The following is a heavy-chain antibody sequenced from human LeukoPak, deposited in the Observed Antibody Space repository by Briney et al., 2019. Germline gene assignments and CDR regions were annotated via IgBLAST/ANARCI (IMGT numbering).Heavy chain of an antibody. Sequence: GASVKVSCKASGYTFTSYDINWVRQATGQGLEWMGWINPNSGGTNYAQKFQGRVTMTRDTSISTAYMELSRLRSDDTAVYYCARGPLIVVVVAATRGPWGQGTLVTVSS. V-gene: IGHV1-2*02. J-gene: IGHJ5*02. D-gene: IGHD2-15*01. CDR1: GYTFTSYD. CDR2: INPNSGGT. CDR3: ARGPLIVVVVAATRGP.